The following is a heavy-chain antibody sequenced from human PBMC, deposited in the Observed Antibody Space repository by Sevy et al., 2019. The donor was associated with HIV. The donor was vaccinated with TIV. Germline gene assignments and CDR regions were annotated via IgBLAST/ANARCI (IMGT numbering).Heavy chain of an antibody. Sequence: GGSLRLSCAASGFTFSTYGMHWVRQAPGKGLEWVAVMWFDGSNTYYADSVKGRFTISRDIAKNTLHLQMNSLRAEDTAVYYCARDLEFYDYGDYGPAYMPDYWGQGTLVTVSS. CDR1: GFTFSTYG. D-gene: IGHD4-17*01. V-gene: IGHV3-33*01. CDR3: ARDLEFYDYGDYGPAYMPDY. J-gene: IGHJ4*02. CDR2: MWFDGSNT.